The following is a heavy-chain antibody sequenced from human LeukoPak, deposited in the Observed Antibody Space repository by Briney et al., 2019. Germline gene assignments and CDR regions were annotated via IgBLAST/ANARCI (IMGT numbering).Heavy chain of an antibody. CDR1: GYTFTSYA. J-gene: IGHJ5*02. D-gene: IGHD6-6*01. V-gene: IGHV7-4-1*02. CDR3: ARGVESSSWEEDWFDP. CDR2: INTNTGNP. Sequence: GASVKVSCKASGYTFTSYAMNWVRQAPGQGLEWMGWINTNTGNPTYAQGFTGRFVFSLDTSVSTAYLQISSLKAEDTAVYYCARGVESSSWEEDWFDPWGQGTLVTVSS.